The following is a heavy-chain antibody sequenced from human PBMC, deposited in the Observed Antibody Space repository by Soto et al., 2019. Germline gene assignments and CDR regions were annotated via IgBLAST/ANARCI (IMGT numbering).Heavy chain of an antibody. D-gene: IGHD1-26*01. CDR3: ARGRSLFRAGDTSVNFFDY. V-gene: IGHV1-3*01. CDR1: GYTLSSYG. Sequence: ASVKVSCKASGYTLSSYGIHWVRQAPGQRLEWMGWINGGNGDTMYAQKFQDRVTMTRGTSANTAYMEVSSLASKDTAVYYCARGRSLFRAGDTSVNFFDYWGQGALVTVSS. J-gene: IGHJ4*02. CDR2: INGGNGDT.